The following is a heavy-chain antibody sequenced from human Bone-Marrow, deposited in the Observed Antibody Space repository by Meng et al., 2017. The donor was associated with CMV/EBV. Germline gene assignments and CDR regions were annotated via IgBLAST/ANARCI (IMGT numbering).Heavy chain of an antibody. CDR3: ARRSLTTGTTYGAFDI. V-gene: IGHV1-69*02. CDR2: IIPILGIA. Sequence: GGPFSSCTISWVRQATGQGLEWMGRIIPILGIATYAQKFQGRVTITADKSTSTAYMELSSLRSEDTAVYYCARRSLTTGTTYGAFDIWGQGTMVTVSS. CDR1: GGPFSSCT. D-gene: IGHD1-1*01. J-gene: IGHJ3*02.